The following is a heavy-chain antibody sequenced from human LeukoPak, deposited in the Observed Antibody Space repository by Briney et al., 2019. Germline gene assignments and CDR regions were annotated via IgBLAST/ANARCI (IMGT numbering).Heavy chain of an antibody. CDR1: GGSFSGYY. V-gene: IGHV4-34*01. Sequence: PSETLSLTXAVYGGSFSGYYWSWIRQPPGKGVEWIGEINHSGSTNYNPSLKSRVTISVDTSKNQFSLKLSSVTAADTAVYYCARGGGYNWFDPWGQGTLVTVSS. J-gene: IGHJ5*02. CDR3: ARGGGYNWFDP. CDR2: INHSGST.